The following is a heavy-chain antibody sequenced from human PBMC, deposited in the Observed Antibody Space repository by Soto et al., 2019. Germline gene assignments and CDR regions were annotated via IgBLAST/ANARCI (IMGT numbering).Heavy chain of an antibody. CDR3: ARDFTDIVVVVAATYAFEI. V-gene: IGHV3-11*01. CDR2: ISSSGSTI. CDR1: GFTFSDYY. J-gene: IGHJ3*02. D-gene: IGHD2-15*01. Sequence: PGGSLRLSCAASGFTFSDYYMSWIRQAPGKGLEWVSYISSSGSTIYYADSVKGRFTISRDNAKNSLYLQMNSLRAEDTAVYYCARDFTDIVVVVAATYAFEIWGQGTMVTVS.